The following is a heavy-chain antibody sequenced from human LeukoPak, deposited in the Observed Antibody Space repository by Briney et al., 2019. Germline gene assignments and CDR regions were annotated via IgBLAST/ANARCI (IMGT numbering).Heavy chain of an antibody. J-gene: IGHJ6*02. CDR3: ARVMVTIFGVVSSGMDV. D-gene: IGHD3-3*01. Sequence: SETLSLTCAVYGGSFSGYYWSWIRQPPGKGLEWIGEINHSGSTNYNPSLKSRVTISVDTSKNQFSLKLSSVTAADTAVYYCARVMVTIFGVVSSGMDVWGQGTTVTVSS. V-gene: IGHV4-34*01. CDR2: INHSGST. CDR1: GGSFSGYY.